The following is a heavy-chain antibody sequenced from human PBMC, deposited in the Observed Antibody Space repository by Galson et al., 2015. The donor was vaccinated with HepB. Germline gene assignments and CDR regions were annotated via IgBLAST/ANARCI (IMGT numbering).Heavy chain of an antibody. V-gene: IGHV3-53*01. CDR1: GFTVSRNY. CDR2: IYRSDST. D-gene: IGHD6-13*01. CDR3: AGGYSSSWYPGLGY. Sequence: SLRLSCAASGFTVSRNYMSWVRQAPGKGLEWVSVIYRSDSTDYADSVKGRFIISRDNSKRTLYLQMNSLRAEDTAVYYCAGGYSSSWYPGLGYWGQGTLVTVSS. J-gene: IGHJ4*02.